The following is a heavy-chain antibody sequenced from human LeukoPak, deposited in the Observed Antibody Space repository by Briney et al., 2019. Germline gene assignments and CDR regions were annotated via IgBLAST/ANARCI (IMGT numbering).Heavy chain of an antibody. Sequence: GGSLRLSCAASGFTVSSNYMSWVRQAPGKGLEWVSVIYSGGSTYYADSVKGRFTVSRDNSKNTLYLQMNSLRAEDTAVYYCARDIAAAGYFDYWGQGTLVTVSS. CDR1: GFTVSSNY. V-gene: IGHV3-53*01. CDR3: ARDIAAAGYFDY. CDR2: IYSGGST. J-gene: IGHJ4*02. D-gene: IGHD6-13*01.